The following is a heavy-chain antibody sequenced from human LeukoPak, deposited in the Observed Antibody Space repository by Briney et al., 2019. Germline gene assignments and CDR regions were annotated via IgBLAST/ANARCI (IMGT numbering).Heavy chain of an antibody. CDR1: GYTFTSYY. J-gene: IGHJ4*02. CDR2: INPSGGST. Sequence: ASVKVSCKASGYTFTSYYMHWVRQAPGQGLEWMGIINPSGGSTSYAQKFQGRVTMTRDMSTSTVYMELSSLRSEDTGVYYCARLPVGAIYFDDYWGQGTLVTVSS. V-gene: IGHV1-46*01. CDR3: ARLPVGAIYFDDY. D-gene: IGHD1-26*01.